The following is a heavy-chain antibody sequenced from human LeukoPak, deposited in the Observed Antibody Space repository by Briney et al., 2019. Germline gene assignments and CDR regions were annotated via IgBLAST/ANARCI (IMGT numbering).Heavy chain of an antibody. J-gene: IGHJ6*03. CDR2: ISSSGSTI. V-gene: IGHV3-11*04. Sequence: GGSLILSCAASGFTFSDYYMSWIRQAPGKGLEWVSYISSSGSTIYYADSVKGRFTISRDNAKNSLYLQMNSLRAEDTAVYYCARDVFIGPYYYYYMDVWGKGTTVTVSS. CDR3: ARDVFIGPYYYYYMDV. D-gene: IGHD5/OR15-5a*01. CDR1: GFTFSDYY.